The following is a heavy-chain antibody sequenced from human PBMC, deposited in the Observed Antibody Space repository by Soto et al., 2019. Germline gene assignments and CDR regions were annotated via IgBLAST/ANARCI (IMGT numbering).Heavy chain of an antibody. CDR3: AREDSTEGGMDV. V-gene: IGHV4-31*03. D-gene: IGHD4-17*01. Sequence: SETLSLTCTVSGGSISSGNYFWSWIRQHPGKGREWIGYIYYSGSTYYNPSLKSRVTISVNTSKNQFSLKQRSVTAADTAVYYCAREDSTEGGMDVWGQGTTVTVSS. J-gene: IGHJ6*02. CDR1: GGSISSGNYF. CDR2: IYYSGST.